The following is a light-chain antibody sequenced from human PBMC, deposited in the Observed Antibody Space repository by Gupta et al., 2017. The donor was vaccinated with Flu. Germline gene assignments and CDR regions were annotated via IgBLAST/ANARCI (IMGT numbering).Light chain of an antibody. CDR3: QRVHDLPYT. J-gene: IGKJ2*01. CDR2: WTS. V-gene: IGKV4-1*01. CDR1: QRVLSSSNDKNN. Sequence: DIVMTQSPDSLAVSLGERATINCKPSQRVLSSSNDKNNIAWFQQKPGQPPKLLIRWTSTRESGVPDRFSGSGSGTDFTLTISILQADDVAVYYCQRVHDLPYTFGQGTKLEIK.